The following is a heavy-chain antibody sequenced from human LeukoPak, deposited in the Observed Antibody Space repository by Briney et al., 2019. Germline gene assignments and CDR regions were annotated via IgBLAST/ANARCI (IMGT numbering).Heavy chain of an antibody. CDR1: GFTVSSNY. D-gene: IGHD4-11*01. J-gene: IGHJ4*02. Sequence: QAGGSLRLSCAASGFTVSSNYMSWVRQAPGKGLEWVSVLYSGGSAYYADSVKGRFTIPRDNSKNTLYLQMNSLRAEDTAVYYCAREDHSKYEYWGQGTVVTVSS. CDR2: LYSGGSA. CDR3: AREDHSKYEY. V-gene: IGHV3-53*01.